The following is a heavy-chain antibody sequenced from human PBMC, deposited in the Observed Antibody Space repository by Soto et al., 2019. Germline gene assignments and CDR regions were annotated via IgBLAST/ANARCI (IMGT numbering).Heavy chain of an antibody. CDR2: IKQDGSEK. J-gene: IGHJ6*03. Sequence: GGSLRLSCAASGFTFSNYWMSWVRQAPGKGLEWVANIKQDGSEKYYVDSVKGRFTISRDNAKNSLYLQMNSLRAEDTAVYYCARKPRYYYMDVWGKGTTVTVSS. CDR1: GFTFSNYW. CDR3: ARKPRYYYMDV. V-gene: IGHV3-7*01.